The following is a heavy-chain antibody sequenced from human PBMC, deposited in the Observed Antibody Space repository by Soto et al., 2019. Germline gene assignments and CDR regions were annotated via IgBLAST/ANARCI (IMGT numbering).Heavy chain of an antibody. CDR1: GFTFSSYG. V-gene: IGHV3-30*03. CDR2: ISYDGSNK. Sequence: QVQLVESGGGVVQPGRSLRLSCAASGFTFSSYGMHWVRQAPGKGLEWVAVISYDGSNKYYADSVKGRFTISRANSKNTLYLQMNSQRAEDTAVYYCATSRSALLFPIDYWGQGTLVTVSS. D-gene: IGHD2-15*01. J-gene: IGHJ4*02. CDR3: ATSRSALLFPIDY.